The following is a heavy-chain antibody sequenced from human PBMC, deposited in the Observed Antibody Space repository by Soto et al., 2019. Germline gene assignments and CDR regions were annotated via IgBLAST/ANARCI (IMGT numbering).Heavy chain of an antibody. V-gene: IGHV3-30-3*01. CDR1: GFTFSSYA. CDR3: ARDYYGSGSYPGY. CDR2: ISYDGSNK. Sequence: GGSLRLSCAASGFTFSSYAMHWVRQAPGKGLEWVAVISYDGSNKYYADSVKGRFTISRDNSKNTLYLQMNSLRAEDTAVYYCARDYYGSGSYPGYWGQGTLVTVSS. D-gene: IGHD3-10*01. J-gene: IGHJ4*02.